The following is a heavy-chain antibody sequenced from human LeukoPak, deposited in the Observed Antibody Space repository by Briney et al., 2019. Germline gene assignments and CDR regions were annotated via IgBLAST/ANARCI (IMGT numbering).Heavy chain of an antibody. D-gene: IGHD5-18*01. CDR2: INHSGST. V-gene: IGHV4-34*01. Sequence: PSETLSLTCAVYGGSFSGYYRSWIRQPPGKGLEWIGEINHSGSTNYNPSLKSRVTISVDTSKNQFSLKLSSVTAADTAVYYCARLFLTTSDTAAPSTYYYYMDVWGKGTTVTISS. CDR1: GGSFSGYY. J-gene: IGHJ6*03. CDR3: ARLFLTTSDTAAPSTYYYYMDV.